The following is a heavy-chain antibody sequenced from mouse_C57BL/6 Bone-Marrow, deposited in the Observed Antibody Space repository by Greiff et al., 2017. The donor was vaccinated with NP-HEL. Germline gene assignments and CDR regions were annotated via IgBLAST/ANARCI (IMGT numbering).Heavy chain of an antibody. V-gene: IGHV2-2*01. J-gene: IGHJ3*01. Sequence: VKLMESGPGLVQPSQSLSITCTVSGFSLTSYGVHWVRQSPGKGLEWLGVIWSGGGTDYNAAFISRLSISKDNSKSQVFFKMNSLQADDTAIYYCARRGPAWFAYWGQGTLVTVSA. CDR1: GFSLTSYG. CDR2: IWSGGGT. CDR3: ARRGPAWFAY.